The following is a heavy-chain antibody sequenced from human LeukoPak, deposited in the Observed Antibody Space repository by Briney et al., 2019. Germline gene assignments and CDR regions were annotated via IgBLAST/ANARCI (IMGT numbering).Heavy chain of an antibody. V-gene: IGHV1-2*02. J-gene: IGHJ4*02. Sequence: ASVKVSCKASGYTFTSYGISGVRQAPGQGLEWMGWINPNSGGTNYAQKFQGRVTMTRDTSITTAYMYLSRLRSDDTAVYYCARDLEYIGAVAATGYWGQGTLVTVSS. CDR3: ARDLEYIGAVAATGY. D-gene: IGHD6-19*01. CDR1: GYTFTSYG. CDR2: INPNSGGT.